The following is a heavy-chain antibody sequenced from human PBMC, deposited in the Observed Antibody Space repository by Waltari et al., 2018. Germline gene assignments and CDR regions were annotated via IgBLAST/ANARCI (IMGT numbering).Heavy chain of an antibody. D-gene: IGHD1-1*01. CDR1: GASIPIRNYY. CDR3: TRHTTALAGTFSEFDY. V-gene: IGHV4-39*01. Sequence: QLQLQESGPGLVKPSETLSLTCTVSGASIPIRNYYWDWIRQSPGKGLEWLGSLYFSGNTYYNPSLGSRLTMSVDTSKNQFYLRLNSVTAADRGVYYCTRHTTALAGTFSEFDYWGQGTLVAVSS. CDR2: LYFSGNT. J-gene: IGHJ4*02.